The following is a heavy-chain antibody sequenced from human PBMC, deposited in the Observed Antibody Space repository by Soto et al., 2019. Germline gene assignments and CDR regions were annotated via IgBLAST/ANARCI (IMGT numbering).Heavy chain of an antibody. Sequence: PGGSLRLSCAASGFTFSSYGMHWVRQAPGKGLEWVAVIWYDGSNKYYADSVKGRFTISRDNSKNTLYLQMNSLRAEDTAVYYCAKDTDDSSGYYYWGYYYYGMDVWGQGTTVTVSS. V-gene: IGHV3-30*02. D-gene: IGHD3-22*01. J-gene: IGHJ6*02. CDR2: IWYDGSNK. CDR1: GFTFSSYG. CDR3: AKDTDDSSGYYYWGYYYYGMDV.